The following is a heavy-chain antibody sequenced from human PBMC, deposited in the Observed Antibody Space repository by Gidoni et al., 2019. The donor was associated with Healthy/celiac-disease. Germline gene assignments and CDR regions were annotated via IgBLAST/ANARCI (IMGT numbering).Heavy chain of an antibody. Sequence: QVQLVQSGAEVKKPGSSVKVSCKASGGTVSSYAISWVRQAPGQGLEWMGRIIPILGIANDAQKYQGRVTITADKSTSTAYMELRSLRSEDTAVYYCARGGEAAHLVQNDAFDIWGQGTMVTVSS. CDR3: ARGGEAAHLVQNDAFDI. D-gene: IGHD6-13*01. CDR2: IIPILGIA. V-gene: IGHV1-69*09. J-gene: IGHJ3*02. CDR1: GGTVSSYA.